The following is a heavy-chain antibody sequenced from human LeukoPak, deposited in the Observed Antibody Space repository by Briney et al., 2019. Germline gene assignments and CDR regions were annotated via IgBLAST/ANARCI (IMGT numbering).Heavy chain of an antibody. D-gene: IGHD6-13*01. CDR2: INPYSGDT. CDR3: ARDQGSLTRSWYTGY. J-gene: IGHJ4*02. CDR1: GYTFTGYH. V-gene: IGHV1-2*06. Sequence: ASVKVSCKASGYTFTGYHIHWVRQAPGQGLEWMGRINPYSGDTNFAQKFQGRVTMTRDTSITTAYMDLSSLTPDDTAVYFCARDQGSLTRSWYTGYWGQGTQVTVSS.